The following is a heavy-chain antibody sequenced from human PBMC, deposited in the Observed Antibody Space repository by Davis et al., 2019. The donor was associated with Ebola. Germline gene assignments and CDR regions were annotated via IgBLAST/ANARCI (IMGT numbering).Heavy chain of an antibody. CDR2: IDPSDSYT. CDR1: GYSFTSYW. D-gene: IGHD2-8*01. J-gene: IGHJ6*03. CDR3: AREDTNIHYYMDV. V-gene: IGHV5-10-1*01. Sequence: GESLKISCKGSGYSFTSYWISWVRQMPGKGLEWMGRIDPSDSYTNYSPSFQGHVTISANKSISTAYLQWSSLKASDTAMYYCAREDTNIHYYMDVWGKGTTVTVSS.